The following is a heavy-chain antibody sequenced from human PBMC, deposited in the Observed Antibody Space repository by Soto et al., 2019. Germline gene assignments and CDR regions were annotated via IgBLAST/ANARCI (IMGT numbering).Heavy chain of an antibody. CDR3: ARGEADYGEYDAFDI. Sequence: VKRSCKAFGGTFSSYAISWRRQATEKGLEWMGGIIPIFGTANYAQKFQGRVTITADEPTSTAYMELSNRRSKDTAGYYCARGEADYGEYDAFDIWGQGTMVTVSS. CDR2: IIPIFGTA. J-gene: IGHJ3*02. CDR1: GGTFSSYA. V-gene: IGHV1-69*13. D-gene: IGHD4-17*01.